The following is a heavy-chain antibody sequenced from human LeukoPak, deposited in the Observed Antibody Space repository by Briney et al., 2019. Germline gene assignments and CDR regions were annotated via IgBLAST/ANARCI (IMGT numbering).Heavy chain of an antibody. CDR3: ARGGDYAEYDY. CDR2: ISYDGSNK. CDR1: GFTFSSYA. V-gene: IGHV3-30-3*01. D-gene: IGHD4-17*01. J-gene: IGHJ4*02. Sequence: GVSLRLSCAASGFTFSSYAMHWLRQAPGKGLEGVAVISYDGSNKYYADSVKGRFTITRDNSKNTLYLQMNSLRAEDTAVYYCARGGDYAEYDYWGQGTLVTVSS.